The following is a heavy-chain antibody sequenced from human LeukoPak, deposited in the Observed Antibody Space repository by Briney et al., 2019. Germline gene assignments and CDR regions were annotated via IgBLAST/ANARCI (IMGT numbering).Heavy chain of an antibody. D-gene: IGHD2-21*01. Sequence: GGYLRLSCAASGFTFSSYAMSWVRQAPGKGLEWGSAISGSGGSTDYADSVKGRFTISRDNSKNPLYLQMNSLRAEDTAVYYCAKDACGGDCYSDYWGQGTLVTVSS. CDR2: ISGSGGST. J-gene: IGHJ4*02. CDR1: GFTFSSYA. CDR3: AKDACGGDCYSDY. V-gene: IGHV3-23*01.